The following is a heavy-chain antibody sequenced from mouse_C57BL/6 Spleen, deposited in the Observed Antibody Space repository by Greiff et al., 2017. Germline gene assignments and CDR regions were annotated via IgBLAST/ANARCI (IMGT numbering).Heavy chain of an antibody. Sequence: EVQLVESGGGLVKPGGSLKLSCEASGFTFSDYGMHWVRQAPEQGLEWVAYISSGSSTTYYADTMKGRFTISIDNAKNTLFLQMTSLMSEDTAMYYCARQGALRHYYDMDDGGQGTSVTVSS. V-gene: IGHV5-17*01. CDR1: GFTFSDYG. J-gene: IGHJ4*01. CDR2: ISSGSSTT. CDR3: ARQGALRHYYDMDD.